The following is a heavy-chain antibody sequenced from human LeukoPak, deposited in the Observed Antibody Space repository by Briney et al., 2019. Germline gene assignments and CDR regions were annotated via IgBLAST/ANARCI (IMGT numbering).Heavy chain of an antibody. V-gene: IGHV3-48*01. CDR1: GFTFSSYS. CDR2: ISSSSSTI. J-gene: IGHJ4*02. D-gene: IGHD1-20*01. Sequence: GGSLRLSCAASGFTFSSYSMNWVRQAPGKGLEWVSYISSSSSTIYYADSVKGRFTISRDNSKNTLYLQMNSLRAEDTAVYYCAKDALTATTPSMEYWGQGTLVTVSS. CDR3: AKDALTATTPSMEY.